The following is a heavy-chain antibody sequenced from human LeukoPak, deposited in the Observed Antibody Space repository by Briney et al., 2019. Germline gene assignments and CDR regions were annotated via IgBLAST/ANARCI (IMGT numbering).Heavy chain of an antibody. J-gene: IGHJ4*02. V-gene: IGHV3-7*01. Sequence: PGGSLRLSCAASGFTFSSYWMSWVRQAPGKGLEWVANIKQDGSEKYYVDSVKGRFTISRDNAKNSLYLQMNSLRAEDTAVYYCARDYRGAVGATTAGVYWGQGTLVTVSS. CDR1: GFTFSSYW. D-gene: IGHD1-26*01. CDR2: IKQDGSEK. CDR3: ARDYRGAVGATTAGVY.